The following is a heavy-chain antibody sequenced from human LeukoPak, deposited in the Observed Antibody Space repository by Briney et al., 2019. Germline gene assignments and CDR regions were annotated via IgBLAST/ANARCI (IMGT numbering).Heavy chain of an antibody. CDR2: SYYSGST. V-gene: IGHV4-39*01. Sequence: PSETLSLTCTVSGGSISSSSYYWGWIRQPPGKGLEWIGSSYYSGSTYYNPSLKSRVTISVDTSKNQFSLKLSSVTAADTAVYYCARHVGYYDGSGSYYFDYWGQGTLVTVSS. D-gene: IGHD3-22*01. CDR1: GGSISSSSYY. CDR3: ARHVGYYDGSGSYYFDY. J-gene: IGHJ4*02.